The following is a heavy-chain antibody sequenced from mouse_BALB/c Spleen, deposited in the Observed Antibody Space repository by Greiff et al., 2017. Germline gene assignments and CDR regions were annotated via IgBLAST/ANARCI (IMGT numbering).Heavy chain of an antibody. D-gene: IGHD1-1*01. CDR2: INPSSGYT. Sequence: QVQLKQSGAELARPGASVKMSCKASGYTFTSYTMHWVKQRPGQGLEWIGYINPSSGYTNYNQKFKDKATLTADKSSSTAYMQLSSLTSEDSAVYYCARSPYGSQLWYFDVWGAGTTVTVSS. J-gene: IGHJ1*01. CDR3: ARSPYGSQLWYFDV. V-gene: IGHV1-4*01. CDR1: GYTFTSYT.